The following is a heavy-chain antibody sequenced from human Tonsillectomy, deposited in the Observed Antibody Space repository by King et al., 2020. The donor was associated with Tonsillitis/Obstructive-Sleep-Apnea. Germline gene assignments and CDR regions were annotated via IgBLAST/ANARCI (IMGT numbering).Heavy chain of an antibody. V-gene: IGHV3-30*18. J-gene: IGHJ4*02. Sequence: VQLVESGGDVVQPGRSLRLSCAASGFMFSTYGMHWVRQAPGKGLEWVATISHDGSNKNYADYAKGRFTISRDNPRNTLSLQMNSLRAEDTAVYYCVKDKGYKYASGSSYFDYWGQGTLVTVSS. CDR2: ISHDGSNK. CDR3: VKDKGYKYASGSSYFDY. D-gene: IGHD3-10*01. CDR1: GFMFSTYG.